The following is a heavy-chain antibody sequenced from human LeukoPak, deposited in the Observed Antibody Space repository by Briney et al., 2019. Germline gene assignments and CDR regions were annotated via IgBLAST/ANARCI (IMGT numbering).Heavy chain of an antibody. D-gene: IGHD3-16*01. Sequence: GGSLRLSCEASGFTFSSYWMSWVRQAPGKGLEWVANIKQDGSEKYYVDSVKGRFTISRDNAKNSLYLQMNSLRAEDTAVYYCVRRGPATGGNFDYWGQGTLVTVSS. CDR1: GFTFSSYW. CDR2: IKQDGSEK. J-gene: IGHJ4*02. V-gene: IGHV3-7*01. CDR3: VRRGPATGGNFDY.